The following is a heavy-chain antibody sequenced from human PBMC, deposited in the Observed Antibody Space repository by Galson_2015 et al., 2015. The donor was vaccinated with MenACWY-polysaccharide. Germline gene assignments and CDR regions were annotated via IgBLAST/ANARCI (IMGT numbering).Heavy chain of an antibody. CDR2: ITYSGGST. J-gene: IGHJ4*02. CDR1: GFPFSTYV. Sequence: SLRLSCAASGFPFSTYVMSWVRQAPGKGLEWVSTITYSGGSTNYADSVKGRFTISRDNSKNTLYLQMNSLRVEDTAVYYCARDKDYGDYSLFDSWGQGTLGTVSS. CDR3: ARDKDYGDYSLFDS. V-gene: IGHV3-23*01. D-gene: IGHD4-17*01.